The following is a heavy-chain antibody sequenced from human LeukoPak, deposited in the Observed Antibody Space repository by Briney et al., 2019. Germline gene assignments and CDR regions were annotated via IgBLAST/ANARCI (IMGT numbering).Heavy chain of an antibody. V-gene: IGHV1-69*13. CDR2: IIPIFGTA. Sequence: SVKVSCKASGGTFSSYAISWVRQAPGQGLEWMGGIIPIFGTANYAQEFQGRVTITADESTSTAYMELSSLRSEDTAVYYCARDALPAATPYYYYYMDVWGKGTTVTVSS. CDR1: GGTFSSYA. D-gene: IGHD2-2*01. J-gene: IGHJ6*03. CDR3: ARDALPAATPYYYYYMDV.